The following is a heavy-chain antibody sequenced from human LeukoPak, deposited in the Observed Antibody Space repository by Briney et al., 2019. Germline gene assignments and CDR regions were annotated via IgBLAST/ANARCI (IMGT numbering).Heavy chain of an antibody. CDR3: ARLNYDFWSTYKAD. Sequence: PSETLSLTCSVCGGSFSSSSYYWGWIRQPPGKGLEWIGSISYSGSTFYNPSLKSRVPISVDTSKNHFSLKLSSVTAADTAVYYCARLNYDFWSTYKADWGQGTLVTVSS. V-gene: IGHV4-39*02. J-gene: IGHJ4*02. CDR1: GGSFSSSSYY. D-gene: IGHD3-3*01. CDR2: ISYSGST.